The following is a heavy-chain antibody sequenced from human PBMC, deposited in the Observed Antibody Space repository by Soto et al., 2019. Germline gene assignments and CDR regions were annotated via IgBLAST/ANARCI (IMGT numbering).Heavy chain of an antibody. V-gene: IGHV4-30-4*01. Sequence: SETLSLTCTVSGGSISSGNYCWSWIRQPPGKGLEWIGFIHYSGSSYYNPSLKSRVTISVDTSKNQFSLKLDSVTAADTTVYYCARDLDTATYFDYWGHGTLVTVSS. CDR1: GGSISSGNYC. CDR3: ARDLDTATYFDY. J-gene: IGHJ4*01. D-gene: IGHD5-18*01. CDR2: IHYSGSS.